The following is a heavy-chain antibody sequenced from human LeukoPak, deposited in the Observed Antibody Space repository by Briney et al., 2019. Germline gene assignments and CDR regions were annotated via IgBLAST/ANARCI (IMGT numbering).Heavy chain of an antibody. Sequence: ASVKVSCKSSGYTFTSYDINWVRQATGQGLEWMGWMNPNSGNTGYAQKFQGRVTMTRNTSISTAYMELSSLRSEDTAVYYCARGKGGYIYLYYFDYWGQGTLVTVSS. J-gene: IGHJ4*02. CDR3: ARGKGGYIYLYYFDY. CDR1: GYTFTSYD. D-gene: IGHD5-12*01. CDR2: MNPNSGNT. V-gene: IGHV1-8*01.